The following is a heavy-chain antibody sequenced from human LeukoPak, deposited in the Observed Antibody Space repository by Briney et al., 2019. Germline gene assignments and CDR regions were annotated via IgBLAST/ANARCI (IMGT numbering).Heavy chain of an antibody. CDR3: ARGEWNCSGGSCDDY. J-gene: IGHJ4*02. CDR1: GGSISSYY. CDR2: LYYSGST. V-gene: IGHV4-59*08. Sequence: SETLSLTCTVSGGSISSYYWSWIRQPPGKGLEWLGYLYYSGSTNYNPSLKSRVTISIDTSKNQFSLKLSSVTAADTAVYYCARGEWNCSGGSCDDYWGQGTLVTVSS. D-gene: IGHD2-15*01.